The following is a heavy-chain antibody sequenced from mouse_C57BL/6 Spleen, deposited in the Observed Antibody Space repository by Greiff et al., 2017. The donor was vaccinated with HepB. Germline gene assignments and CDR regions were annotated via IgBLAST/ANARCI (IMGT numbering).Heavy chain of an antibody. CDR1: GYTFTSYW. D-gene: IGHD2-5*01. J-gene: IGHJ4*01. Sequence: VQLQQPGAELVKPGASVKLSCKASGYTFTSYWMHWVKQRPGQGLEWIGMIHPNSGSTNYNEKFKSKATLTVDKSSSTAYMQLSSLTSEDSAVYYWAREEYYSNPYYAMDYWGQGTSVTVSS. V-gene: IGHV1-64*01. CDR2: IHPNSGST. CDR3: AREEYYSNPYYAMDY.